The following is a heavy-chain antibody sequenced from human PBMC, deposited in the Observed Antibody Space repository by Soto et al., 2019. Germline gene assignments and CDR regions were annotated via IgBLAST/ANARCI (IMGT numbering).Heavy chain of an antibody. Sequence: GGSLRLSCAASGFTFSSYGMHWVRQAPGKGLEWVAVISYDGSNKYYADSVKGRFTISRDNSKNTLYLQMNSLRAEDTAVYYCAKVGGYCTNGVCYGPFVGYYYYYMDVWGKGTTVTVSS. D-gene: IGHD2-8*01. J-gene: IGHJ6*03. CDR3: AKVGGYCTNGVCYGPFVGYYYYYMDV. CDR1: GFTFSSYG. V-gene: IGHV3-30*18. CDR2: ISYDGSNK.